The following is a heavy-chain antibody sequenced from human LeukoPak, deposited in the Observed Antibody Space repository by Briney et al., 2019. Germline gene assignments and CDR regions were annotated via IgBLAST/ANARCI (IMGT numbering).Heavy chain of an antibody. CDR3: ARENRGSWYYHPNWFDP. V-gene: IGHV4-61*02. Sequence: SETLSLTCTVSGGSISSGSYYWSWIRQPAGKGLEWIGRIYSSGSTNYNPSLKSRVTISVDTSKNQFSLKLSSVTAADTAVYYCARENRGSWYYHPNWFDPWGQGTLVTVSS. CDR1: GGSISSGSYY. J-gene: IGHJ5*02. CDR2: IYSSGST. D-gene: IGHD6-13*01.